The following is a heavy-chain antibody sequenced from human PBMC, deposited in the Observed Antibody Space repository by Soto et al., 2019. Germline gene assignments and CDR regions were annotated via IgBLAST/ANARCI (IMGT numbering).Heavy chain of an antibody. CDR3: ARIVVIPAAPDYYNYYGVDV. D-gene: IGHD2-2*01. V-gene: IGHV4-39*01. CDR1: GDSIISSNYY. Sequence: LSLTCTVSGDSIISSNYYWAWIRQSPGKGLEWIGNMYYSGSTYYNLSLKSRVTMSVDTSKNQLSLKISSVTAADTSVYYCARIVVIPAAPDYYNYYGVDVWGQGTTVTVSS. CDR2: MYYSGST. J-gene: IGHJ6*02.